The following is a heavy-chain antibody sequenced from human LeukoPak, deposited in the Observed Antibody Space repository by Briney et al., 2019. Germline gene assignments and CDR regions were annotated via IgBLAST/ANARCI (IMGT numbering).Heavy chain of an antibody. J-gene: IGHJ4*02. CDR1: GFTFSSYG. CDR3: ARDLMPGY. Sequence: GRSLRLSCAASGFTFSSYGMHWVRQAPGKGLEWVAVISYDGSNKYYADSVKGRFTISRDNSKNTLYLQMNSLRAEDTAVYYCARDLMPGYWGQGTLVTVSS. V-gene: IGHV3-30*03. D-gene: IGHD2-2*01. CDR2: ISYDGSNK.